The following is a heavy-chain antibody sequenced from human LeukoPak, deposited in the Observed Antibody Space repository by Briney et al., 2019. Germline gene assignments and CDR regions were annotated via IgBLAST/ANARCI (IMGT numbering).Heavy chain of an antibody. V-gene: IGHV3-30-3*02. J-gene: IGHJ4*02. CDR2: ISYDGSNK. CDR3: AKISSYDILTGYKKFDY. D-gene: IGHD3-9*01. Sequence: GGSLRLSCAASGFTFISYTMHWVRQAPGKGLEWVAVISYDGSNKYYADSVKGRFTISRDNSKNTLYLQMNSLRAEDTAVYYCAKISSYDILTGYKKFDYWGQGTLVTVSS. CDR1: GFTFISYT.